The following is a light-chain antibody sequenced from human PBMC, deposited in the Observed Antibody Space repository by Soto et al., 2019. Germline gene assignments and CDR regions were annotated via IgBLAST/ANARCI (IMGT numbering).Light chain of an antibody. CDR1: SSNIGAGYY. CDR3: QSYDSSLSGSV. J-gene: IGLJ3*02. Sequence: QSVLTQPPSVSGAPGQRVTISCNGSSSNIGAGYYVHWYQQLPGTAPKLLIYSNNNRPSGVPDRFSGSKSGTSASLAITGLQAEDEADYYCQSYDSSLSGSVFGGGTELTVL. CDR2: SNN. V-gene: IGLV1-40*01.